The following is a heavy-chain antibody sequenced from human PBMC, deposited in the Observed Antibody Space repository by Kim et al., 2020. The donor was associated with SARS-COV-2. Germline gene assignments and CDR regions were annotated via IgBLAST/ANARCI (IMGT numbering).Heavy chain of an antibody. D-gene: IGHD6-13*01. CDR1: GFTFSSYS. J-gene: IGHJ6*02. CDR2: ISSSSSYI. V-gene: IGHV3-21*01. CDR3: VKTDSSSFRFTVYYYGMDV. Sequence: GGSLRLSCAASGFTFSSYSMNWVRQAPGKGLEWVSSISSSSSYIYYADSVKGRFTISRDNAKKSLYLQMNSLRVEDTAVYYCVKTDSSSFRFTVYYYGMDVWGQGTTVTVSS.